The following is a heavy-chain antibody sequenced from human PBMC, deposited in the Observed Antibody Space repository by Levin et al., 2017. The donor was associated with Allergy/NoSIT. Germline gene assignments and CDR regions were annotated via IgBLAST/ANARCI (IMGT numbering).Heavy chain of an antibody. V-gene: IGHV3-66*01. CDR2: IYSGGST. CDR3: ARDRITIFGVVSYYYGMDV. CDR1: GFTVSSNY. Sequence: GESLKISCAASGFTVSSNYMSCVRQAPGKGLEWVSVIYSGGSTYYADSVKGRFTISRDNSKNTLYLQMNSLRAEDTAVYYCARDRITIFGVVSYYYGMDVWGQGTTVTVSS. J-gene: IGHJ6*02. D-gene: IGHD3-3*01.